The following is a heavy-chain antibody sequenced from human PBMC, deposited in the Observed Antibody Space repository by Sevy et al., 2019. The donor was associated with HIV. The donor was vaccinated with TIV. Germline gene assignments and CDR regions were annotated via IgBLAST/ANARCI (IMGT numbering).Heavy chain of an antibody. CDR2: IHNRGDTT. D-gene: IGHD6-13*01. Sequence: GGSLRLSCAASGFTFSNYGMNWVRQAPGKGLEWVSVIHNRGDTTYYADSVKGRFTISRDNSENTLYLQMNSLRAEDTAVYYCVKGGSISATGNDAFDIWGQGTMVTVSS. CDR3: VKGGSISATGNDAFDI. V-gene: IGHV3-23*01. J-gene: IGHJ3*02. CDR1: GFTFSNYG.